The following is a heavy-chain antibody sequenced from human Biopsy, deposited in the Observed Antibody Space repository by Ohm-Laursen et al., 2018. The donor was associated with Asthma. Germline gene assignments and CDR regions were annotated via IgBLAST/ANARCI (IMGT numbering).Heavy chain of an antibody. D-gene: IGHD3-3*01. CDR1: GFSFSNYG. J-gene: IGHJ4*02. CDR2: ISFDGSNK. CDR3: ARDRYNDFWGGYYPTAFDH. V-gene: IGHV3-30*03. Sequence: SLRLSCAASGFSFSNYGMHWVRQAPGKGLEWVAVISFDGSNKYYADFVKGRFTISRDNSKNTLYLQMNSLRAEDTAVYYCARDRYNDFWGGYYPTAFDHWGQGTPVAVSS.